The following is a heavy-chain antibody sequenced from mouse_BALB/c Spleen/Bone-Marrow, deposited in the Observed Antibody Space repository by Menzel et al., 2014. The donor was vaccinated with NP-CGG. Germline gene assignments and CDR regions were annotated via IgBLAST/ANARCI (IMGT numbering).Heavy chain of an antibody. CDR1: GYTFTDYN. Sequence: EVQLQQSGPELVKPGASVKISCKASGYTFTDYNMHWVKQSHGKSLEWIGYIYPYNGGTGYNQKFKSKATLTVDNSSSTAYMELRSLTSEDSAVYYCARGEFYYGNYVGLDYWGQGTTLTVSS. J-gene: IGHJ2*01. CDR2: IYPYNGGT. V-gene: IGHV1S29*02. D-gene: IGHD2-1*01. CDR3: ARGEFYYGNYVGLDY.